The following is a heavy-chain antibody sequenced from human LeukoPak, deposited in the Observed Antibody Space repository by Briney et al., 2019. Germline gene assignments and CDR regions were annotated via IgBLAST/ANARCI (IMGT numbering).Heavy chain of an antibody. D-gene: IGHD5-24*01. J-gene: IGHJ2*01. V-gene: IGHV4-59*01. CDR2: IYYSVRT. CDR1: GDSITSYY. CDR3: ARDGSDGGL. Sequence: SETLSLTCTVSGDSITSYYWSWIRQPPGKGLEWIVNIYYSVRTNYNPSLKSRVTISVDTSKNQMSLRLSSVTAADTAVYYCARDGSDGGLWGRGTLVTVSS.